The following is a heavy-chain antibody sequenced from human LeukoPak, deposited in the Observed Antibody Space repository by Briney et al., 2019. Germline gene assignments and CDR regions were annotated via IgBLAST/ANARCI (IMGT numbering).Heavy chain of an antibody. CDR2: LFYSGSA. Sequence: SETLSLTCAVSGGSISSSGSYWGWIRQPPGKGLEWAGSLFYSGSASYNPSLKSRVTISVDTSKNRFSLKLSSVTAADTAVYYCTRRRSGWPFGFWGQGTLVTVSS. J-gene: IGHJ4*02. CDR1: GGSISSSGSY. CDR3: TRRRSGWPFGF. D-gene: IGHD6-19*01. V-gene: IGHV4-39*01.